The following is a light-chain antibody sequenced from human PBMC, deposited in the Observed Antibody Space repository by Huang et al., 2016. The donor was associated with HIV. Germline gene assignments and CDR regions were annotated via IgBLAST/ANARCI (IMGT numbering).Light chain of an antibody. CDR2: WAS. V-gene: IGKV4-1*01. CDR1: QTILYSSKNKND. J-gene: IGKJ4*01. Sequence: DIVMTQSPDSLAVSLGERATVNCKSSQTILYSSKNKNDLAWYQQKPGQPPKLLIYWASTRESGVPDRFSGSGSGTDFTLTISSLQAEDVAVYYCQQYFETPLTFGGGTKVEIK. CDR3: QQYFETPLT.